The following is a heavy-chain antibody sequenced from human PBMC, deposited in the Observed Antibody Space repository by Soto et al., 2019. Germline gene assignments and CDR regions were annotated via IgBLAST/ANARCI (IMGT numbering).Heavy chain of an antibody. D-gene: IGHD3-10*01. CDR2: ISGSGGST. J-gene: IGHJ5*02. CDR3: AKYLYGSGSKDWFDP. CDR1: GFTFSSYA. V-gene: IGHV3-23*01. Sequence: EVQLLESGGGLVQPGGSLRLSCAASGFTFSSYAMSWVRQAPGKGLEWVSAISGSGGSTYYAASVKGRFTISRDNSKNTLYLQMNSLRAEDTDVYYCAKYLYGSGSKDWFDPWGQGTLVTVSS.